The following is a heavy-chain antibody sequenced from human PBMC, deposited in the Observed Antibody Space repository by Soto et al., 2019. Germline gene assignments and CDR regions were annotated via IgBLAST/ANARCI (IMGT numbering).Heavy chain of an antibody. Sequence: PGGSLRLSCAASGFTFTDYAMSWVRQAPGKGLEWVSLIDASGRNTYYIDSVKGRFTISRDNSKNTLYLQMNSLRVEDTAMYYCAGPPIGILTGYSVLQYWGHGTLVTVSS. CDR1: GFTFTDYA. CDR2: IDASGRNT. J-gene: IGHJ4*01. CDR3: AGPPIGILTGYSVLQY. V-gene: IGHV3-23*01. D-gene: IGHD3-9*01.